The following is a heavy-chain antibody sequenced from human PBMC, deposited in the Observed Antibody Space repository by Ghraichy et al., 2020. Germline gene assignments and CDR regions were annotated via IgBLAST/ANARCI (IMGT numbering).Heavy chain of an antibody. J-gene: IGHJ4*02. D-gene: IGHD5-24*01. CDR3: AVATILGLFDY. CDR2: IYYSGST. Sequence: SETLSLTCTVSGGSISSYYWSWIRQPPGKGLEWIGYIYYSGSTNYNPSLKSRVTISVDTSKNQFSLKLSSVTAADTAVYYCAVATILGLFDYWGQGTLVTVSS. V-gene: IGHV4-59*08. CDR1: GGSISSYY.